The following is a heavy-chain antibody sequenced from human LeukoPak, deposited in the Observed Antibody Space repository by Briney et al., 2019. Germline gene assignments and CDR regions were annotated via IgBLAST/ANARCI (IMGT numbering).Heavy chain of an antibody. J-gene: IGHJ6*02. D-gene: IGHD3-16*01. CDR2: VTWNSGNI. CDR1: GFRFDGSA. V-gene: IGHV3-9*01. CDR3: AKDVGLGNYYGMDV. Sequence: PGGSLTLSCAASGFRFDGSAMHWVRQAPGKGLEWVAGVTWNSGNIGYGDSVKGRFIISRDNAKRSLYLEMNSLRPEDTALYYCAKDVGLGNYYGMDVWGQGTMVTVSS.